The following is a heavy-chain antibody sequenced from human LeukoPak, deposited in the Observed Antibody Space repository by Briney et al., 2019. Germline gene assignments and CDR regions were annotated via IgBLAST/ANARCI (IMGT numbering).Heavy chain of an antibody. J-gene: IGHJ4*02. V-gene: IGHV3-23*01. CDR1: GFTFSSYA. D-gene: IGHD2/OR15-2a*01. CDR2: ISGSGGST. Sequence: GGSLRLSCAASGFTFSSYAMSWVRQAPGKGLEWVSAISGSGGSTYYADSVKGRFTISRDNSKNTLYLQMNSLRAEDTAVYYCARDLSRFTSVDRPYDYWGQGTLVTVSS. CDR3: ARDLSRFTSVDRPYDY.